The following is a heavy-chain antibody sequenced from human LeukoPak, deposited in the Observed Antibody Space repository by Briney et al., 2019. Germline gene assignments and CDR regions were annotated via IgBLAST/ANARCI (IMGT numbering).Heavy chain of an antibody. Sequence: GGSLRLSCAASGFTFSSYWMGWVRQAPGKGLEWVSAISGSGGSTYYADSVKGRFTISRDNSKNTLYLQMNSLRAEDTAVYYCAKRSDYGGNWNYLDYWGQGTPVTVSS. D-gene: IGHD4-23*01. CDR2: ISGSGGST. CDR1: GFTFSSYW. J-gene: IGHJ4*02. CDR3: AKRSDYGGNWNYLDY. V-gene: IGHV3-23*01.